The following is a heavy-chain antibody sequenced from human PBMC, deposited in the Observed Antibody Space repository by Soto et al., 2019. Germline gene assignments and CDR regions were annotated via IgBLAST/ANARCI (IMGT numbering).Heavy chain of an antibody. D-gene: IGHD3-22*01. CDR1: GYTFTGYY. CDR2: INPNSGDT. CDR3: ARAPYYYDSSGLDY. J-gene: IGHJ4*02. Sequence: QVQLVQSGAEVKKPGASVKVSCKASGYTFTGYYMHWVRQAPGQGLEWMGWINPNSGDTNYAQKFQGWVTMTRDTSISTAYMELSRLRSDDTAVYYCARAPYYYDSSGLDYWGQGTLVTVSS. V-gene: IGHV1-2*04.